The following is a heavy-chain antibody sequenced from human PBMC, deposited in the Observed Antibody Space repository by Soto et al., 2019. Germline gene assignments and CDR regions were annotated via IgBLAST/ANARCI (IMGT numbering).Heavy chain of an antibody. Sequence: ASVKVSCKASGYTFTSYDINWVRQATGQGLEWMGWMNPNSGNTGYAQKFQGRVTMTRNTSISTAYMELSSLRSEDTAVYYCARGPRRYVQLEEVNWFDPWGQGTLVTVSS. CDR2: MNPNSGNT. V-gene: IGHV1-8*01. CDR1: GYTFTSYD. J-gene: IGHJ5*02. D-gene: IGHD1-1*01. CDR3: ARGPRRYVQLEEVNWFDP.